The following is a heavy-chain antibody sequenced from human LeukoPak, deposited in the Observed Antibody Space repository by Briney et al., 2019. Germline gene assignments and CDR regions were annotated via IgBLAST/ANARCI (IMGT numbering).Heavy chain of an antibody. Sequence: GRSLRLSCAASGFAFSSYAFSWVRRAPGKGLEWVSIVGDNTDTHYADSVKGRFTISRDDSNNALYLQMNSLRAEDTATYFCAKSSGKSFPSSRVFDFWGQGTLVTVSS. CDR3: AKSSGKSFPSSRVFDF. D-gene: IGHD6-13*01. CDR2: VGDNTDT. CDR1: GFAFSSYA. V-gene: IGHV3-23*01. J-gene: IGHJ4*02.